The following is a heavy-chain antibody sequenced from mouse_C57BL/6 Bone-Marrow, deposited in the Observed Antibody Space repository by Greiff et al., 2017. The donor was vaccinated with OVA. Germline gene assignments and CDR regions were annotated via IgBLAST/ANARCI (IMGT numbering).Heavy chain of an antibody. CDR1: GFTFTDYY. CDR2: IRNKANGYTT. V-gene: IGHV7-3*01. CDR3: ARYYYSKGYAMDY. D-gene: IGHD2-5*01. Sequence: EVQVVESGGGLVQPGGSLRLSCAASGFTFTDYYMSWVRQPPGKALEWLGFIRNKANGYTTEYSASVKGRFTISRDNSQSILYLQMNALRAEDSATYYCARYYYSKGYAMDYWGQGTSVTVSS. J-gene: IGHJ4*01.